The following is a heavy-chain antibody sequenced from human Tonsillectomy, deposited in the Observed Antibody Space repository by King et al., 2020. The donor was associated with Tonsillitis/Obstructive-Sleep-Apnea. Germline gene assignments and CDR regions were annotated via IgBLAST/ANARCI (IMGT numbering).Heavy chain of an antibody. D-gene: IGHD6-19*01. Sequence: TLKESGPTLVKPTQTLTLTCTVSGFSLSTSGVGVGWIRQPPGKALEWLALIYWDDAKRYSPSLKSRPTITKDNAKNQVVLTMTNLDPVDTATYYCAHGSEHLGYFDYWGQGTLVTVSS. CDR2: IYWDDAK. J-gene: IGHJ4*02. CDR3: AHGSEHLGYFDY. CDR1: GFSLSTSGVG. V-gene: IGHV2-5*02.